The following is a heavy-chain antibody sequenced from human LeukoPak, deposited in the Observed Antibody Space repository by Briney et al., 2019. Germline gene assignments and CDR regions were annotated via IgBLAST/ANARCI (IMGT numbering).Heavy chain of an antibody. V-gene: IGHV4-59*01. D-gene: IGHD3-9*01. CDR2: IYYSGSA. CDR1: GGSISSYY. J-gene: IGHJ5*02. Sequence: KPSETLSLTCTVSGGSISSYYWSWIRQPPGKGLEWIGYIYYSGSANYNPSLKSRVTISVDTSKNQFSLKLSSVTAADTAVYYCAREDYDILTGSHNWFDPWGQGTLVTVSS. CDR3: AREDYDILTGSHNWFDP.